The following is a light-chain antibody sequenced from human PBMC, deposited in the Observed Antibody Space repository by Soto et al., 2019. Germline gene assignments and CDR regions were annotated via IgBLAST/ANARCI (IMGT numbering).Light chain of an antibody. J-gene: IGKJ1*01. V-gene: IGKV3-20*01. CDR2: GAS. CDR1: QSVSSNY. Sequence: ENVLTQFPGTLSLSPGERATLSCRASQSVSSNYLAWYQQKPGQAPRLLIYGASSRAAGIPDRFRGSGSGTDFTLTISRVEPEDFAVYYCQHFGSSPPWPFGHGTKVEMK. CDR3: QHFGSSPPWP.